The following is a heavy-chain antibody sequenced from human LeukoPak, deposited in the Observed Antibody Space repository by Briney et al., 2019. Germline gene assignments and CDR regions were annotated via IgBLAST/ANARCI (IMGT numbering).Heavy chain of an antibody. CDR2: IKSKTDGGTT. CDR3: VQAHSSGWYNFDY. Sequence: GGSLRLSCAASGFTFSDTWMSWVRQAPGKGLEWVGHIKSKTDGGTTDYAAPVKGRFTISRDDSRNTLYLQMNSLRVEDTAVYYCVQAHSSGWYNFDYWGQGTLVTVSS. CDR1: GFTFSDTW. J-gene: IGHJ4*02. V-gene: IGHV3-15*01. D-gene: IGHD6-19*01.